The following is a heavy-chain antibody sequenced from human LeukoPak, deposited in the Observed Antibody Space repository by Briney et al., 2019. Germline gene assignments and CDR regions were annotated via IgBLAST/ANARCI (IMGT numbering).Heavy chain of an antibody. J-gene: IGHJ4*01. D-gene: IGHD3-22*01. Sequence: GGSLRLSCAASGFTFSSYAMSWVRQAPGKGLEWVSAISGSGGSTYYADSVKGRFTISRDNSKDTLYLQMNSLRPEDTAVYYCATYYYDSSGSYGDYFDYWGHGTLVTVSS. CDR2: ISGSGGST. V-gene: IGHV3-23*01. CDR1: GFTFSSYA. CDR3: ATYYYDSSGSYGDYFDY.